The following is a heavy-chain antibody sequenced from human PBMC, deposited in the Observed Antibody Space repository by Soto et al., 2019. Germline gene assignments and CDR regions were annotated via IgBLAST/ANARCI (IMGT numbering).Heavy chain of an antibody. CDR3: AKDVRSTSLKNYYYYYMDV. J-gene: IGHJ6*03. CDR1: GFTFSSYA. V-gene: IGHV3-23*01. CDR2: ISGSGGST. D-gene: IGHD2-2*01. Sequence: GGSLRLSCAASGFTFSSYAMSWVRQAPGKGLEWVSAISGSGGSTYYADSVKGRFTISRDNSKNTLYLQMNSLRAEDTAVYYCAKDVRSTSLKNYYYYYMDVWGKGTTVTVSS.